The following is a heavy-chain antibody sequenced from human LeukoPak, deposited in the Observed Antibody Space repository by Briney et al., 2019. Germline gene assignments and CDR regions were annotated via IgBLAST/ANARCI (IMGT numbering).Heavy chain of an antibody. CDR3: ARDSSGWYDLDY. J-gene: IGHJ4*02. V-gene: IGHV3-23*01. Sequence: GGSLSLSCAASRFTFSSYAMTWVRQAPGRGLEWVSSISGSGGDTYYADSVKGRFTISRDNAKNTLYLQMNSLRAEDTAVYYCARDSSGWYDLDYWGQGTLVTVSS. CDR1: RFTFSSYA. CDR2: ISGSGGDT. D-gene: IGHD6-19*01.